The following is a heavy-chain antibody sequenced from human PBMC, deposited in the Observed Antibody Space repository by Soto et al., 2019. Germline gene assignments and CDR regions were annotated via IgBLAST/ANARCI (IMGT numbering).Heavy chain of an antibody. J-gene: IGHJ4*02. D-gene: IGHD3-3*01. CDR2: IWSDGSNK. CDR1: GFTFSSYG. Sequence: QVQLVESGGGVVQPGRSLRLSCAASGFTFSSYGMHWVRQAPGKGLEWVAVIWSDGSNKYYADSVKGRFTISRDTSKNTLYLQMNSLRAEDTAVYYCAREFWSGPFDYWGQGTLVTVSS. CDR3: AREFWSGPFDY. V-gene: IGHV3-33*01.